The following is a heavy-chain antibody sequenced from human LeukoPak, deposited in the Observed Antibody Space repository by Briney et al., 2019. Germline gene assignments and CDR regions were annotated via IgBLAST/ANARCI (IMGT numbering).Heavy chain of an antibody. CDR2: IYHSGST. V-gene: IGHV4-38-2*02. Sequence: SETLSLTCTVSGYSISSGYYWGWIRQPPGMGLEWIGSIYHSGSTYYNPSLKSRVTISVDTSKNQFSLKLSSVTAADTAVYYCASGWLRLDYWGQGTLVTVSS. CDR1: GYSISSGYY. J-gene: IGHJ4*02. CDR3: ASGWLRLDY. D-gene: IGHD3-22*01.